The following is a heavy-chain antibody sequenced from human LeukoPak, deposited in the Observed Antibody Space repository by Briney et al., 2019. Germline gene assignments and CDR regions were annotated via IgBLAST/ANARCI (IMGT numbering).Heavy chain of an antibody. CDR2: IYHSGST. J-gene: IGHJ5*02. CDR3: ARHWKGYKKAIVVVPAATPGPFNWFDP. V-gene: IGHV4-38-2*01. D-gene: IGHD2-2*01. CDR1: GYSISSGYY. Sequence: PSETLSLTCAVSGYSISSGYYWGWIRQPPGKGLEGIGSIYHSGSTYYNPSLKSRVTISVDTSKNQFSLKLSSVTAADTAVYYCARHWKGYKKAIVVVPAATPGPFNWFDPWGQGTLVTVSS.